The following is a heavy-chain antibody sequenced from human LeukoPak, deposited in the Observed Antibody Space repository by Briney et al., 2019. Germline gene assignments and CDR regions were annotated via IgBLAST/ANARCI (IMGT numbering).Heavy chain of an antibody. Sequence: GGSLRLSCAASGFTFSSYEMNWVRQAPGKGLEWVSYISSSGSTIYYADSVEGRFTISRDNAKNSLYLQMNSLRAEDTAVYYCAREQTTGIFDYWGQGTLVTVSS. CDR3: AREQTTGIFDY. CDR1: GFTFSSYE. J-gene: IGHJ4*02. CDR2: ISSSGSTI. V-gene: IGHV3-48*03. D-gene: IGHD1-1*01.